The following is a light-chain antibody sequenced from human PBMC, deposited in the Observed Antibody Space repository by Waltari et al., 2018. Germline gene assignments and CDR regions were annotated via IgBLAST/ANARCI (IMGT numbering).Light chain of an antibody. V-gene: IGKV6-21*01. CDR2: YAS. Sequence: EIVLTQSPVFQSVTPKEKVTITCRASQSIGSGLHWYQQKPDQSPKLLIKYASQSFSGVPSRFSGSGSGTDFTLTISSLQPEDFATYYCHQSYSGLEYTFGQGTKLEIK. CDR1: QSIGSG. CDR3: HQSYSGLEYT. J-gene: IGKJ2*01.